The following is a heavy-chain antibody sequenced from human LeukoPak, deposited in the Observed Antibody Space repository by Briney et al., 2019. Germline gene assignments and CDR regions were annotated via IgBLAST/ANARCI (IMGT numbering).Heavy chain of an antibody. Sequence: SETLSLTCTVSGYSISSGYYWGCIRQPPGKGLEWIGSFDQSGSTYYNPSLKSRVTISVDTSKNQFSLKLSSVTAADTAVYYCARGLGGSYDDYWGQGTLVTVSS. CDR1: GYSISSGYY. V-gene: IGHV4-38-2*02. J-gene: IGHJ4*02. CDR2: FDQSGST. D-gene: IGHD1-26*01. CDR3: ARGLGGSYDDY.